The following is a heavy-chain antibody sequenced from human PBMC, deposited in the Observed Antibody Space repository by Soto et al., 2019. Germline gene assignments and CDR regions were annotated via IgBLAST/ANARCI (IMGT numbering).Heavy chain of an antibody. CDR3: ARALVSDYDTDY. CDR2: IIPVLGIP. CDR1: GGTFSSYP. J-gene: IGHJ4*02. D-gene: IGHD5-12*01. V-gene: IGHV1-69*02. Sequence: QVQLVQSGAEVKKPGSSVKVSCKASGGTFSSYPISWVRQAPGQGLEWMGRIIPVLGIPNYAQKFQGRVTITADKSTSTAYMELSSLRSEYTSVYYWARALVSDYDTDYGGQGTLVTVSS.